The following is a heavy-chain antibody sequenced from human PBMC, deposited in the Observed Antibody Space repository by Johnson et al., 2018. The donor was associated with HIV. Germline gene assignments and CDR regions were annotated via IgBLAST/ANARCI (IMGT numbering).Heavy chain of an antibody. J-gene: IGHJ3*02. V-gene: IGHV3-20*04. Sequence: VQLVESGGGLVQPGGSLRLSCAVSGFTFSNHHMTWVRQAPGKGLEWVSGINWNGGSTGYADSVTGRFTISRDNAKNSLYVQMNSLRAEDTALYYCARGGAYCGGDCYHAFDIWGQGTMVTVSS. CDR3: ARGGAYCGGDCYHAFDI. CDR2: INWNGGST. D-gene: IGHD2-21*02. CDR1: GFTFSNHH.